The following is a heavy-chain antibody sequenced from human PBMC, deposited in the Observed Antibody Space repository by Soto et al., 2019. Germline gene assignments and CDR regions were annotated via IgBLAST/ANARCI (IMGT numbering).Heavy chain of an antibody. D-gene: IGHD2-8*01. J-gene: IGHJ4*02. Sequence: QVQLVQSGAEVKKPGASVKVSCKASGYTFTSYAMHWVRQAPGQRLEWMGWINAGNGNTKYSQKLQGRVTITRDTSASTAYMELSSLRSEDTAVYYCARGVLSDKEGYWGQGTLVTVSS. CDR1: GYTFTSYA. V-gene: IGHV1-3*01. CDR3: ARGVLSDKEGY. CDR2: INAGNGNT.